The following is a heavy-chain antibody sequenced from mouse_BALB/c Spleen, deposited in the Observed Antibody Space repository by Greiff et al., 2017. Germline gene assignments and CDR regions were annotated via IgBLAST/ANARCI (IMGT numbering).Heavy chain of an antibody. CDR3: ARGYFDV. Sequence: EVQGVESGGDLVKPGGSLKLSCAASGFTFSSYAMSWVRQSPEKRLEWVAEISSGGSYTYYPDTVTGRFTISRDNAKNTLYLEMSSLRSEDTAMYYCARGYFDVWGAGTTVTVSS. CDR2: ISSGGSYT. CDR1: GFTFSSYA. V-gene: IGHV5-9-4*01. J-gene: IGHJ1*01.